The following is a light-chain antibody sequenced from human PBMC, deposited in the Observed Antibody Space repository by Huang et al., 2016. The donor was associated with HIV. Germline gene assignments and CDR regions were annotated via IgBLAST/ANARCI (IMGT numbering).Light chain of an antibody. J-gene: IGKJ3*01. V-gene: IGKV1-39*01. CDR3: LQTFNAPFT. CDR2: SAS. Sequence: IQMTQSPSSLPASVGDRVSIPCRASQNIYTYLTWFQVQPGKPPKSLISSASSLQRGVPLRFSGNGSGTDFTLSIGSLQPEDFATYYCLQTFNAPFTFGPGTKVDLK. CDR1: QNIYTY.